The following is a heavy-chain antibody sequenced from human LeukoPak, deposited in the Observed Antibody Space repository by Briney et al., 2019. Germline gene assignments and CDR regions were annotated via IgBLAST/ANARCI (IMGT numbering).Heavy chain of an antibody. Sequence: GGSLRLSCAASGFTFSNYEMNWVRQAPGKGLEWVSYISGSGSTIYYADSVKGRFTISRDNAKDSLYLQMNSLRAEDTAVYYCARVRSGYSHENYFDYXGQGTLVTVSS. V-gene: IGHV3-48*03. CDR2: ISGSGSTI. J-gene: IGHJ4*02. CDR1: GFTFSNYE. D-gene: IGHD5-18*01. CDR3: ARVRSGYSHENYFDY.